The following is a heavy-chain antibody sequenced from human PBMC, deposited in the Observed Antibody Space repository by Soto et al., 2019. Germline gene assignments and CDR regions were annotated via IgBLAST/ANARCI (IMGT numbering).Heavy chain of an antibody. J-gene: IGHJ5*02. CDR1: GGSISSSSYY. V-gene: IGHV4-39*01. D-gene: IGHD2-2*01. Sequence: SETLSLTCTVSGGSISSSSYYWGWIRQPPGKGLEWIGSIYYSGSTYYNPSLKSRVTISVDTSKNQFSLKLSSVTAADTAVYYCARLVRVDCSSTSCYPGNWFDPWGQGTPVTVSS. CDR2: IYYSGST. CDR3: ARLVRVDCSSTSCYPGNWFDP.